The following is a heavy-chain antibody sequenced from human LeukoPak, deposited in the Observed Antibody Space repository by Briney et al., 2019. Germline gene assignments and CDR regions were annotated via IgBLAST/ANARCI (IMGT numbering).Heavy chain of an antibody. D-gene: IGHD6-6*01. Sequence: PGGSLRLSCAASGFTFSNYGMSWVRQAPGRGLEWVSTISSTSGSTYYADSVKGRFTISRDNSKNTLYLQMNSLRVEDTAIYYCAKGQERTRIAARPSAFDFWGQGTLVTVSS. J-gene: IGHJ4*02. CDR2: ISSTSGST. CDR3: AKGQERTRIAARPSAFDF. CDR1: GFTFSNYG. V-gene: IGHV3-23*01.